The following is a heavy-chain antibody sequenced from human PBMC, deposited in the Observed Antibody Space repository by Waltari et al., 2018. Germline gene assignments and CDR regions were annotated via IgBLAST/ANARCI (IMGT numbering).Heavy chain of an antibody. Sequence: QVQLQESGTGLLKPSQTLSLSCNVSGSSISSGGFYWGWVRQSPEKGLDWLAYMYYDGSTYYNPSLKSRLHISIDASNNQFSLQLRDVSASDTAIYFCARAQSGGYCFDFWGQGTLVTVSS. CDR3: ARAQSGGYCFDF. CDR1: GSSISSGGFY. V-gene: IGHV4-31*03. J-gene: IGHJ4*02. CDR2: MYYDGST. D-gene: IGHD2-21*01.